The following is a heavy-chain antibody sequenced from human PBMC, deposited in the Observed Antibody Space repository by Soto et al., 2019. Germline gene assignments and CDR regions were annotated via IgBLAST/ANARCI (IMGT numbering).Heavy chain of an antibody. V-gene: IGHV3-23*01. Sequence: EVQLLESGGGLVQPGGSLRLSCAASGFTFSSYAMSWVRQAPGKGLEWVSAISGSGGSTYYADSVKGRFTISRDNSKNTLYLQMNSLRVEDTAVYYCAKDFKIRGWFDPWGQGTLVTVSS. J-gene: IGHJ5*02. CDR3: AKDFKIRGWFDP. D-gene: IGHD3-10*01. CDR1: GFTFSSYA. CDR2: ISGSGGST.